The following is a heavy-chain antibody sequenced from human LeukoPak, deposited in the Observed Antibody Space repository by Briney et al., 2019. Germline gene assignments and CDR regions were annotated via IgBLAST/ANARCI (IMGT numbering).Heavy chain of an antibody. V-gene: IGHV4-34*01. CDR3: ARGPFGIAVAGTYNWFDP. J-gene: IGHJ5*02. CDR2: INHSGST. D-gene: IGHD6-19*01. Sequence: PSETLSLTCAVYGGSFSGYYWSWIRQPPGKGLEWIGEINHSGSTNYNPSLKSRVTISVDTSKNQFSLKLSSVSAADTAVYYWARGPFGIAVAGTYNWFDPWGQGTLVTVSS. CDR1: GGSFSGYY.